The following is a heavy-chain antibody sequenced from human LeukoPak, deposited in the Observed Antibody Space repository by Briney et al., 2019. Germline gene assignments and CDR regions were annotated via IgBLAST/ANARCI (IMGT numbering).Heavy chain of an antibody. CDR2: INTNTGNP. D-gene: IGHD3-10*01. J-gene: IGHJ4*02. CDR3: ARDASQILLWFGEYDY. Sequence: AASVKVSCKASGYTFTSYAMNWVRQAPGQGLEWMGWINTNTGNPTYAQGFTGRFVFSLDTSVSTAYLQISSLKAEDTAVYYCARDASQILLWFGEYDYWGQGTLVTVSS. CDR1: GYTFTSYA. V-gene: IGHV7-4-1*02.